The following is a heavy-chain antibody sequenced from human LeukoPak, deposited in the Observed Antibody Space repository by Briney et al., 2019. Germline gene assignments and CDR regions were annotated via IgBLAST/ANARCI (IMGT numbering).Heavy chain of an antibody. Sequence: PSETLSLTCAVSGDSISSGGYSWSWIRQPPGKGLEWIGYISHSGSTYYNPSLKSRVTISVDTSKNHFSLNLSSVTAADTAMYYCATSKNWNDPFRYWGQGALVTVSS. CDR1: GDSISSGGYS. D-gene: IGHD1-1*01. J-gene: IGHJ4*02. CDR3: ATSKNWNDPFRY. V-gene: IGHV4-30-2*01. CDR2: ISHSGST.